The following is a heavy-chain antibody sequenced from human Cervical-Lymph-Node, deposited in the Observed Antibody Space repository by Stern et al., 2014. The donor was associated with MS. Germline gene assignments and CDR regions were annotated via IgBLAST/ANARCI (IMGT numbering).Heavy chain of an antibody. V-gene: IGHV4-61*02. Sequence: QLQLQESGPGLVKPSQTLSLTCTVSGGSISGPYDYWSWIRQPAGKGLEWIGHFYTSGGTNYNPSLKSRVTISVDTSKNQFSLKLSSVTAADTAVYYCARMTGSGRLDSWGQGTLVTVSS. J-gene: IGHJ4*02. CDR1: GGSISGPYDY. D-gene: IGHD3-9*01. CDR3: ARMTGSGRLDS. CDR2: FYTSGGT.